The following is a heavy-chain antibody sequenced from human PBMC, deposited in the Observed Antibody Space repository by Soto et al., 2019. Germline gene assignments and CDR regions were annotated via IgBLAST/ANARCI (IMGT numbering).Heavy chain of an antibody. CDR2: IYHSGST. J-gene: IGHJ4*02. Sequence: SETLSLTCAVSGGSISSGGYSWSWIRQPPGKGLEWIGYIYHSGSTYYNPSLKSRVTISVDRSKNQFSLKLSSVTAADTAVYYCARTPLRQLVYFDYWGQGTLVTVSS. CDR3: ARTPLRQLVYFDY. V-gene: IGHV4-30-2*01. CDR1: GGSISSGGYS. D-gene: IGHD6-6*01.